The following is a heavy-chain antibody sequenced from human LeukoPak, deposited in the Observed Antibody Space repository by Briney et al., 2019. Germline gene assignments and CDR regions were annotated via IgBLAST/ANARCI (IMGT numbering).Heavy chain of an antibody. J-gene: IGHJ4*02. CDR3: ARRGFGYYDSSGYYYFDY. CDR1: GGSFSGYY. CDR2: IYYSGST. V-gene: IGHV4-31*11. D-gene: IGHD3-22*01. Sequence: PSETLSLTCAVYGGSFSGYYWSWIRQHPGKGLEWIGYIYYSGSTYYNPSLKSRVTISVDTSKNQFSLKLSSVTAADTAVYYCARRGFGYYDSSGYYYFDYWGQGTLVTVSS.